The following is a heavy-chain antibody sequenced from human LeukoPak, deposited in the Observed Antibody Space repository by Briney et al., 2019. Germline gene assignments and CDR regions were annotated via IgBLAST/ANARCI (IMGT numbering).Heavy chain of an antibody. V-gene: IGHV3-23*01. D-gene: IGHD1-1*01. J-gene: IGHJ3*02. CDR3: AKDCRGAYTPIPFDAFDI. CDR1: GFTFSSYS. CDR2: ISGSGGST. Sequence: GGSLRLSCAASGFTFSSYSMNWVRQAPGKGLEWVSAISGSGGSTYYADSVKGRFTISRDNSKNTLYLQMNSLRAEDTAVYYCAKDCRGAYTPIPFDAFDIWGQGTMVTVSS.